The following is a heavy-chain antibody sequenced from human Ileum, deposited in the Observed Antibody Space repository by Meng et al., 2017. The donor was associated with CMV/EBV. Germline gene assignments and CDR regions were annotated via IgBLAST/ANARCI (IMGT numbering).Heavy chain of an antibody. J-gene: IGHJ4*02. CDR3: ARGYSSGWNYFHY. V-gene: IGHV4-30-4*01. D-gene: IGHD6-19*01. Sequence: LQQSGQALVQPSQTLSPTCTASGASISRGDFCWSWIRQPPGKGLEYIGYIDNRGSTYYNPSLKSRVTMSMDTSKNQFSLKLTSVTAADTAVYYCARGYSSGWNYFHYWGQGTLVTVSS. CDR2: IDNRGST. CDR1: GASISRGDFC.